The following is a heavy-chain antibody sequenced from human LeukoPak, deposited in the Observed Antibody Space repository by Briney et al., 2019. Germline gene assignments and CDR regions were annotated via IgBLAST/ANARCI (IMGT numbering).Heavy chain of an antibody. CDR2: IKSKTDGGTT. CDR3: TAYPLQNWFDP. Sequence: PGGSLRLSCAASGFTFSNAWMSWVRQAPGKGLEWVGRIKSKTDGGTTDYAAPVKGRFTISRDDSKNTLYLQMNSLKTEDTAVYYCTAYPLQNWFDPWGQGTLVTVSS. D-gene: IGHD2-2*02. CDR1: GFTFSNAW. J-gene: IGHJ5*02. V-gene: IGHV3-15*01.